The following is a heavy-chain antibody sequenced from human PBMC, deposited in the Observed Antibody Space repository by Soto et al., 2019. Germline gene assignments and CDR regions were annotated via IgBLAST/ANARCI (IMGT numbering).Heavy chain of an antibody. Sequence: SETLSLTCTVSGGSISSYYWSWIRQPPGKGLEWIGYIYHSGSTYYNPSLKSRVTISVDRSKNQFSLKLSSVTAADTAVYYCARGPYDYVWGSDPPHFDYWGQGTLVTVSS. CDR3: ARGPYDYVWGSDPPHFDY. V-gene: IGHV4-59*12. CDR1: GGSISSYY. D-gene: IGHD3-16*02. CDR2: IYHSGST. J-gene: IGHJ4*02.